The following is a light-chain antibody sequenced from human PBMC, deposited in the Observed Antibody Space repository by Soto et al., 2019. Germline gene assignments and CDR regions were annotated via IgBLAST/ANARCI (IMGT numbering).Light chain of an antibody. Sequence: EIVMTQSPATLSVSPGERATLSCRASQSVNNNLAWYQQKPGQAPRLLIYGASTRATGIPARFSGSGSGTEFTLTLSSLQSEYVAVYYCQQYNNSPLTFGGGTKVEIK. CDR2: GAS. V-gene: IGKV3-15*01. CDR3: QQYNNSPLT. CDR1: QSVNNN. J-gene: IGKJ4*01.